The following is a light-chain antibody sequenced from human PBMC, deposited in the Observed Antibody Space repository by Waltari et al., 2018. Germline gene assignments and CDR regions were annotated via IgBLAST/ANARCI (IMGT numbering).Light chain of an antibody. Sequence: QSALAQPAPVSGSPGQSITISCTGSISDVGDFQHASWYQHPPGKAPKLLIYDVSVRPAAVSIRFSGSKSGNTASLTISGLQPEDEADYYCCSDTNSGSYVFGGGTKVTVL. CDR3: CSDTNSGSYV. V-gene: IGLV2-14*03. CDR1: ISDVGDFQH. J-gene: IGLJ1*01. CDR2: DVS.